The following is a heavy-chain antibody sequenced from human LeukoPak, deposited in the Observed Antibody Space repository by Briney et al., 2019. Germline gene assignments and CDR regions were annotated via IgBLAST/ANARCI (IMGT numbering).Heavy chain of an antibody. J-gene: IGHJ4*02. CDR1: GFTFSSYT. CDR2: ITTSDGNT. CDR3: AGGTFCSGGNWYPPIAHFDY. Sequence: GGSLRLSCAASGFTFSSYTMSWVRQAPGKGLEWVSTITTSDGNTYYADSVKGRFTISRDNAKNSLYLQMNSLRAENTPVYYCAGGTFCSGGNWYPPIAHFDYWGQGTLVTVSS. D-gene: IGHD2-15*01. V-gene: IGHV3-21*01.